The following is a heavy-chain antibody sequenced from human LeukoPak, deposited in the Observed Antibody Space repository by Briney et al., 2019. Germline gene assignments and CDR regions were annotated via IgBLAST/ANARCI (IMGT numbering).Heavy chain of an antibody. V-gene: IGHV1-8*03. J-gene: IGHJ5*02. CDR1: GYTFTNYD. D-gene: IGHD3-9*01. Sequence: ASVKVSCKASGYTFTNYDINWVRQATGQGLEWMGWMNPNSGNTGYAQKFQGRVTFTRSTSINTAYMELSSLRSEDTAVYYCARGMRSYNILTGYYCFDPWGQGTPVTVSS. CDR3: ARGMRSYNILTGYYCFDP. CDR2: MNPNSGNT.